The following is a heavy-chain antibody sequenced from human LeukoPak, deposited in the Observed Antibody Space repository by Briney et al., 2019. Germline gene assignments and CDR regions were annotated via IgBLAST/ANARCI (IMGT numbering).Heavy chain of an antibody. D-gene: IGHD5-18*01. CDR2: LHSGGGA. CDR1: GFTVSYNY. Sequence: GGSLRLSCAASGFTVSYNYMSWVRQAPGKGLEWVSVLHSGGGAYYADSVKGRFTISRDNSKSTLYLQMNSLRAEDTAVYYCARDGGTAMSLASGGMDVWGQGTTVTVSS. J-gene: IGHJ6*02. V-gene: IGHV3-66*01. CDR3: ARDGGTAMSLASGGMDV.